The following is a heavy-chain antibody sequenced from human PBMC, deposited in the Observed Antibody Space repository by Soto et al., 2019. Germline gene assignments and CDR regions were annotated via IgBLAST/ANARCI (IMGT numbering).Heavy chain of an antibody. CDR2: IYYSGST. J-gene: IGHJ6*02. CDR3: ARTPGYSGYGWGMDV. D-gene: IGHD5-12*01. Sequence: SETLSPTCTVSGGSISSGGYYWSWIRQHPGKGLEWIGYIYYSGSTYYNPSLKSRVTISVDTSKNQFSLKLSSVTAADTAVYYCARTPGYSGYGWGMDVWGQGTTVTVSS. CDR1: GGSISSGGYY. V-gene: IGHV4-31*03.